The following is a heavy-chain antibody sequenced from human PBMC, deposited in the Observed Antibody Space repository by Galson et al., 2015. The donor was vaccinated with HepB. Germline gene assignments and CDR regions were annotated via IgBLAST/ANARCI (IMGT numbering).Heavy chain of an antibody. J-gene: IGHJ5*02. CDR2: INGNSGDT. Sequence: SVKVSCKASGYTFTDHFIHWMRQAPGLGLEWIGRINGNSGDTKYAQKFRGRVTMTRDTSTSTAYMELSRVTSDDTAMYYCAKDAEEINNWHAVGRFDPWGQGTLVTVST. D-gene: IGHD1-20*01. V-gene: IGHV1-2*06. CDR1: GYTFTDHF. CDR3: AKDAEEINNWHAVGRFDP.